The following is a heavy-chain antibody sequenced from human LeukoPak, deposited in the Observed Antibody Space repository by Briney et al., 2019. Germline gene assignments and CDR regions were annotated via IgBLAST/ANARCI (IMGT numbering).Heavy chain of an antibody. CDR2: IIPIFGTA. CDR1: GGTFSSYA. CDR3: ASDVGYCSSTSCYGLYY. V-gene: IGHV1-69*05. D-gene: IGHD2-2*01. Sequence: PGASVKVSCKASGGTFSSYAISWVRQAPGQGLEWMGGIIPIFGTANYAQKFQGRVTITTDESTSTAYMELSSLRSDDTAVYYCASDVGYCSSTSCYGLYYWGQGTLVTVSS. J-gene: IGHJ4*02.